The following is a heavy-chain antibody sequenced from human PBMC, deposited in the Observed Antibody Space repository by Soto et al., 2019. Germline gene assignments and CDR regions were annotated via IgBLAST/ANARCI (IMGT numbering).Heavy chain of an antibody. CDR1: GFILSDCA. V-gene: IGHV3-48*01. CDR3: ARDLSCGSNWYLYMDV. Sequence: EVQLVESGGGLVQPGGSLRLSCATSGFILSDCAMNWVRQAPGKGLEWVSYISSSSSVIDYADSVKGRFTVSRDNARNSLYLQMNSLRAEDTAVYYCARDLSCGSNWYLYMDVWGKGTTVTVSS. D-gene: IGHD1-7*01. J-gene: IGHJ6*03. CDR2: ISSSSSVI.